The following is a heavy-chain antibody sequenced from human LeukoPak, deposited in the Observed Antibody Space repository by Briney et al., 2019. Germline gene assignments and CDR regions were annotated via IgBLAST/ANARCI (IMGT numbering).Heavy chain of an antibody. V-gene: IGHV4-34*01. D-gene: IGHD3-22*01. CDR3: ARGGRGYYFDY. Sequence: SETLSLTCAVYGGSFSGYYWSWIRQPPGKGLEWIGEINHSGSTNYNPSLKSRVTISVDTSNNQFSLKLSSVTAADTAVYYCARGGRGYYFDYWGQGTLVTVSS. J-gene: IGHJ4*02. CDR2: INHSGST. CDR1: GGSFSGYY.